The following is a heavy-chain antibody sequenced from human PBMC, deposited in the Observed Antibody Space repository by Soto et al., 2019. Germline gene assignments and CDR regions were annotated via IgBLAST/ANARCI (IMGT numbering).Heavy chain of an antibody. CDR2: ISYDGSNK. D-gene: IGHD6-19*01. J-gene: IGHJ4*02. CDR1: GFTFSSYA. Sequence: QVQLVESGGGVVQPGRSLRLSCAASGFTFSSYAMHWVRQAPGKGLEWVAVISYDGSNKYYADSVKGRFTISRDNXKNTLYLQMNSLRAEDTAVYYCASKPAVAGTALYYWGQGTLVTVSS. CDR3: ASKPAVAGTALYY. V-gene: IGHV3-30-3*01.